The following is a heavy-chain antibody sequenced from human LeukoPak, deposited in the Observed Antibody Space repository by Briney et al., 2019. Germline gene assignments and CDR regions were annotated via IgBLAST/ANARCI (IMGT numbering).Heavy chain of an antibody. CDR1: GFTFSSYA. V-gene: IGHV3-66*01. CDR2: VYSGGST. J-gene: IGHJ6*02. CDR3: ASRDKGYYYGMDV. Sequence: GGSLRLSCAASGFTFSSYAMSWVRQAPGKGLEWVSLVYSGGSTYYADSVKGRFTISRDNSKNTLYLQMNSLRAEDTAVYYCASRDKGYYYGMDVWGQGTTVTVSS. D-gene: IGHD5-24*01.